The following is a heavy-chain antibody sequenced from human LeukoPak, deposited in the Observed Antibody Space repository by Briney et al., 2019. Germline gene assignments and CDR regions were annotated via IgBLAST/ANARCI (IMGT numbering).Heavy chain of an antibody. D-gene: IGHD6-19*01. J-gene: IGHJ4*02. CDR3: ARDLHGGWTWDY. CDR2: IHPSDGDT. CDR1: GYIFTSCL. Sequence: GASVKVSCKASGYIFTSCLMHWVRQAPGQGFEWMGKIHPSDGDTDYAQRFQGRLTLTRDSPTTTVYMEVSGLRSEDTAVYYCARDLHGGWTWDYWGQGTLVTVSS. V-gene: IGHV1-46*01.